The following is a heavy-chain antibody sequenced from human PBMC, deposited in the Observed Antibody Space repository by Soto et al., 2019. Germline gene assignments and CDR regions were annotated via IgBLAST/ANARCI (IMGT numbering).Heavy chain of an antibody. CDR3: AKDLGYSSSWYNSRWFDP. J-gene: IGHJ5*02. CDR2: ISYDGGNR. V-gene: IGHV3-30*18. CDR1: GFIFSTYG. D-gene: IGHD6-13*01. Sequence: QVQLVESGGGVVQPGRSLRLSCTASGFIFSTYGMHWVRQAPGKGLEWVALISYDGGNRNYPDSVKGRFIISRDNSKNTLYLEMNSLRAEDTGVYYCAKDLGYSSSWYNSRWFDPWGQGTLVTVSS.